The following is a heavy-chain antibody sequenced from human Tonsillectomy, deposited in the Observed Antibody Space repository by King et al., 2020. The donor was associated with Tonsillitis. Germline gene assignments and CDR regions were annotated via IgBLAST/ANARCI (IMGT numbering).Heavy chain of an antibody. D-gene: IGHD1-26*01. Sequence: VQLVQSGAEVKKPGASVKVSCQASGYTFTNDGITWVRQAPGQGLEWMGWISVYSGNTDYAQKLQGRVTMTADTSTTTAYMELRGLTSDDTAVYYCARVISGSYRYYFDYWGQGTLVPGS. CDR1: GYTFTNDG. J-gene: IGHJ4*02. V-gene: IGHV1-18*04. CDR2: ISVYSGNT. CDR3: ARVISGSYRYYFDY.